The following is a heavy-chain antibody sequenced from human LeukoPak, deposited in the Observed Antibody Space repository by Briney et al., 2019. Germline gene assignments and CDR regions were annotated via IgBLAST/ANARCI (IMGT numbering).Heavy chain of an antibody. J-gene: IGHJ4*02. D-gene: IGHD3-22*01. Sequence: GGSLRLSCAASGFTFRNAGRNGVGQAPGKGREWVGRIKSKTDGGTTDYAAPVKGRFTISRDDSKNTLYLQMNSLKTEDTAVYYCSTTYYYDSSEGYWGQGTLVTVSS. CDR1: GFTFRNAG. CDR3: STTYYYDSSEGY. CDR2: IKSKTDGGTT. V-gene: IGHV3-15*07.